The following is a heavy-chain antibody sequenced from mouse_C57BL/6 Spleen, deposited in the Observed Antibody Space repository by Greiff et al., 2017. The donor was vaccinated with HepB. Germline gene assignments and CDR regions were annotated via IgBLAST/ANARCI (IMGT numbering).Heavy chain of an antibody. Sequence: VQLQQSGPELVKPGASVKISCKASGYTFTDYYMNWVKQSHGKSLEWIGDINPNNGGTSYNQKFKGKATLTVDKSSSTAYMELRSLTSEDSAVYYCARRDYGSFDVWGTGTTVTVSS. CDR3: ARRDYGSFDV. D-gene: IGHD1-1*01. V-gene: IGHV1-26*01. J-gene: IGHJ1*03. CDR2: INPNNGGT. CDR1: GYTFTDYY.